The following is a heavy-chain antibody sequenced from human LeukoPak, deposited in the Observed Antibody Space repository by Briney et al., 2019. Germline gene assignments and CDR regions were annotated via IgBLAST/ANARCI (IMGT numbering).Heavy chain of an antibody. Sequence: SQTLSLTCTVFGGSISSGDYYWSWIRQPPGKGLEWIGYIYYSGSTYYNPSLKRRVTISVDTSKHQFSLKLSSVTAADTAVYYCARVPPLRGYDFVWGQGTLVTVSS. CDR2: IYYSGST. J-gene: IGHJ4*02. CDR1: GGSISSGDYY. CDR3: ARVPPLRGYDFV. D-gene: IGHD5-12*01. V-gene: IGHV4-30-4*08.